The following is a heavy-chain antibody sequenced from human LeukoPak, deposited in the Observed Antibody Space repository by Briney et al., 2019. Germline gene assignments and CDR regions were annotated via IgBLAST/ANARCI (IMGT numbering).Heavy chain of an antibody. Sequence: SQTLSLTCAISGDIVSSTIAAWNWIRQSPSRGLEWLGRTYYRSKWYNDYAVSVKSRVTINPDTSKNQFSLQLSSVTSEDTAVYYCTRDQDGMGVWGQGTSVTVSS. J-gene: IGHJ6*02. V-gene: IGHV6-1*01. CDR3: TRDQDGMGV. CDR2: TYYRSKWYN. CDR1: GDIVSSTIAA.